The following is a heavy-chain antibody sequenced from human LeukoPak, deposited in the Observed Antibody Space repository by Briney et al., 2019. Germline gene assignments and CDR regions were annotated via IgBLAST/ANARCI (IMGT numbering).Heavy chain of an antibody. V-gene: IGHV3-30*04. Sequence: GGSLRLSCAASGFTFSSYAMHWVRQAPGKGLEWVAVISYDGSNKYYADSVKSRFTISRDNSKNTLYLQMNSLRAEDTAVYYCARDRGYFTMIPRYYFDYWGQGTLVTVSS. D-gene: IGHD3-22*01. CDR1: GFTFSSYA. J-gene: IGHJ4*02. CDR3: ARDRGYFTMIPRYYFDY. CDR2: ISYDGSNK.